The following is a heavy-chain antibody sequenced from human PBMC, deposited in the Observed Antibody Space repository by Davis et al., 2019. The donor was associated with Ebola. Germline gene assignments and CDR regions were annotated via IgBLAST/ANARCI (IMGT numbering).Heavy chain of an antibody. CDR1: GFTFSNYG. CDR2: ISYDGTSR. CDR3: AKDAEDYVPYFQH. V-gene: IGHV3-30*18. Sequence: GESLKISCEASGFTFSNYGMHWVRQAPGKGLEWVAVISYDGTSRYYGDSVRGRFTISRDYSKNTLYLQMDNLRPEDTAVYHCAKDAEDYVPYFQHWGQGTLVTVSS. J-gene: IGHJ1*01. D-gene: IGHD4-17*01.